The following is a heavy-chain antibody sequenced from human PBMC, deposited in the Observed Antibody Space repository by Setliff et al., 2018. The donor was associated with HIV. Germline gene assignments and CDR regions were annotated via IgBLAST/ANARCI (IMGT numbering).Heavy chain of an antibody. D-gene: IGHD3-10*01. CDR3: ARAQMLRGVVAWSLYCFDY. CDR1: GVSISSNY. CDR2: LSYSGST. Sequence: SETLSLTCNASGVSISSNYWSWIRQPPGKGLEYIGYLSYSGSTNYAPSLRSRATISADTSKNQISLKLSSVTAADTAVYYCARAQMLRGVVAWSLYCFDYWGQGALVTVSS. V-gene: IGHV4-59*01. J-gene: IGHJ4*02.